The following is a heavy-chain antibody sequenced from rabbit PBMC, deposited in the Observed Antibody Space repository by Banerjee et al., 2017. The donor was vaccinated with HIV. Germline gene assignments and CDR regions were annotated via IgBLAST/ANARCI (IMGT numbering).Heavy chain of an antibody. V-gene: IGHV1S40*01. J-gene: IGHJ4*01. CDR2: IGAGTGRT. Sequence: QSLEESGGDLVKPGASLTLTCTASGFSFTSNYYMCWVRQAPGKGLEWIACIGAGTGRTYYASWAKGRFTISKTSSTTVTLQMTSLTAADTATYFCARAGYGSLGLNLWGPGTLVTVS. D-gene: IGHD5-1*01. CDR3: ARAGYGSLGLNL. CDR1: GFSFTSNYY.